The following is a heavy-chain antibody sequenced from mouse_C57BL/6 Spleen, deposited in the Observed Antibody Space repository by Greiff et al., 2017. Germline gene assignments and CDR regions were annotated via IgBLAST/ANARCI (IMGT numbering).Heavy chain of an antibody. CDR2: IWRGGST. CDR3: AITYYSNSVFAY. D-gene: IGHD2-5*01. CDR1: GFSLTSYG. Sequence: VQLQQSGPGLVQPSQSLSITCTVSGFSLTSYGVHWVRQSPGKGLEWLGVIWRGGSTDYNAAFISRLSISKDNSKSQVFFKMNSLQADDTAIYYCAITYYSNSVFAYWGQGTLVTVSA. J-gene: IGHJ3*01. V-gene: IGHV2-2*01.